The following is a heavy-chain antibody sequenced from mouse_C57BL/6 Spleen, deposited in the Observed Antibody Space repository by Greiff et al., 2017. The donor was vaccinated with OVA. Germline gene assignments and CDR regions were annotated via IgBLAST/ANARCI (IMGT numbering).Heavy chain of an antibody. J-gene: IGHJ4*01. V-gene: IGHV1-9*01. CDR1: GYTFTGYW. D-gene: IGHD1-1*01. Sequence: QVQLQQSGAELMKPGASVKLSCKATGYTFTGYWIEWVKQRPGHGLEWIGEILPGSGSTNYNEKFKGKATFTADTSSNTAYMQLSSLTTEDSAIYYCARFLYYYGSSYVDYAMDYWGQGTSVTVSS. CDR2: ILPGSGST. CDR3: ARFLYYYGSSYVDYAMDY.